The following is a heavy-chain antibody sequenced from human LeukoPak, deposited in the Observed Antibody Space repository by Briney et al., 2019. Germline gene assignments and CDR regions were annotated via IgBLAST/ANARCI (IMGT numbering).Heavy chain of an antibody. CDR2: ISYDGSNK. CDR1: GFTFSSYG. D-gene: IGHD3-9*01. V-gene: IGHV3-30*18. Sequence: PGGSLRLSCAASGFTFSSYGMHWVRQAPGKGLEWVAVISYDGSNKYYADSVKGRFTISRDNSKNTLYLQMNSLRAEDTAVYYCAKEGESYDILTGYFPVDYWGQGTLVTVSS. CDR3: AKEGESYDILTGYFPVDY. J-gene: IGHJ4*02.